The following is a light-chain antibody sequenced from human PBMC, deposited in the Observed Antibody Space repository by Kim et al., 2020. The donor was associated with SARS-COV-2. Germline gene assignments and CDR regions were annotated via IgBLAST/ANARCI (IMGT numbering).Light chain of an antibody. J-gene: IGKJ5*01. CDR3: QQRGN. V-gene: IGKV3-11*01. Sequence: ATLSVSPGEKATLSCGASQSVGTYFAWYQQKPGQAPRLLIYDASKRATGIPARFRGSGSGTDFTLTIGTLEPEDSAVYYCQQRGNFGQGTRLEIK. CDR1: QSVGTY. CDR2: DAS.